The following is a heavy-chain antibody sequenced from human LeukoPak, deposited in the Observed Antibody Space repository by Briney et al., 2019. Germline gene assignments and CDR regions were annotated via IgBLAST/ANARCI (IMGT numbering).Heavy chain of an antibody. CDR2: IRKDGSEK. Sequence: GGSLRLSCAASGFTFEIYWMSWVRQAPGKGLEWVANIRKDGSEKKYVDSVKGRFTISRDNAKNSLYLQMNSLRADDTALYYCARHWEGVESDAFDIWGQGTMVTVSS. CDR3: ARHWEGVESDAFDI. V-gene: IGHV3-7*04. CDR1: GFTFEIYW. D-gene: IGHD1-26*01. J-gene: IGHJ3*02.